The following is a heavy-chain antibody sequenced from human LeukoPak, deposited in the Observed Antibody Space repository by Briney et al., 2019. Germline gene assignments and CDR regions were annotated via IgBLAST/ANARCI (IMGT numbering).Heavy chain of an antibody. CDR1: GFTFSSNA. V-gene: IGHV3-23*01. J-gene: IGHJ4*02. CDR2: ISGSGGST. Sequence: GGSLRLSCAASGFTFSSNAMSWVRQAPVKGLEWVSAISGSGGSTYYADSVKGRFTISRDNSKNTLYLQMNSLRAEDTAVYYCATVTSIYFDYWGQGTLVTVSS. D-gene: IGHD4-17*01. CDR3: ATVTSIYFDY.